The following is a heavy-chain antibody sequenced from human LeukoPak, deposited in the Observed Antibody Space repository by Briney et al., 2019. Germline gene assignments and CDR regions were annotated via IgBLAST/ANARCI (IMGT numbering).Heavy chain of an antibody. CDR3: ARVLYDFVELQPNDNWFDP. CDR1: GGTFSSYA. D-gene: IGHD1-7*01. V-gene: IGHV1-69*06. CDR2: IIPIFGTA. Sequence: GASVKVSCKASGGTFSSYAISWVRQAPGQGLEWMGGIIPIFGTANYAQKFQGRVTITADKSTSTAYMELSSLRSEDTAVYYCARVLYDFVELQPNDNWFDPWGQGTLVTVSS. J-gene: IGHJ5*02.